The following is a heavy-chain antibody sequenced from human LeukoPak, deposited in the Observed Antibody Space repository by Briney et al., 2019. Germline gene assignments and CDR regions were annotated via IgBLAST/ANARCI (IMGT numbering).Heavy chain of an antibody. V-gene: IGHV4-39*07. D-gene: IGHD5-12*01. Sequence: PSETLSLTCTVSGGSISSNTYYWAWIRQPPGKGLEWIGNIYSRGSSYYNMSLKSRVTISVDTSKNQFSLKLTSVTAADTAVYYCARVYGGYLFDYWGQGTLVTVSS. J-gene: IGHJ4*02. CDR3: ARVYGGYLFDY. CDR2: IYSRGSS. CDR1: GGSISSNTYY.